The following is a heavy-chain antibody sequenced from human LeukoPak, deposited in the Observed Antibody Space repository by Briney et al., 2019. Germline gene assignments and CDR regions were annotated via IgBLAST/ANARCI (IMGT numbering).Heavy chain of an antibody. D-gene: IGHD5-18*01. V-gene: IGHV3-30*04. J-gene: IGHJ4*02. CDR3: AKAQHTAMVRHGDY. CDR2: ISFDGNQ. CDR1: GFTFNSYT. Sequence: SGRSLRLSCAASGFTFNSYTIHWVRRAPGKGLEGVAVISFDGNQYYADSVKGRFTISRDNSKNTLYLQMNSLTAENTAVYYCAKAQHTAMVRHGDYWGRGTLVTVSS.